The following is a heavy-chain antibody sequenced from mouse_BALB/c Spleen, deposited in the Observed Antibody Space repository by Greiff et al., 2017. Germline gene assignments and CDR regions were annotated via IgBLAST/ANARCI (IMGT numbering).Heavy chain of an antibody. J-gene: IGHJ2*01. V-gene: IGHV3-6*02. D-gene: IGHD2-1*01. Sequence: DVKLQESGPGLVKPSQSLSLTCSVTGYSITSGYYWNWIRQFPGNKLEWMGYISYDGSNNYNPSLKNRISITRDTSKNQFFLKLNSVTTEDTATYYCAREVIYGNYYFDYWGQGTTLTVSS. CDR2: ISYDGSN. CDR1: GYSITSGYY. CDR3: AREVIYGNYYFDY.